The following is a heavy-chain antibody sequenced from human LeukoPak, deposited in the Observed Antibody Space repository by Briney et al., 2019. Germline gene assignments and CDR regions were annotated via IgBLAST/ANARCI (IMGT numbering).Heavy chain of an antibody. Sequence: GGSLRLSCAASGFAFSNYAMRWVRQAPGKGLEWVSGISGSGDSTYYADSVKGRFTISRDNSKNTLYLQMNSLRAEDTAVYYCAKRGLAAALFRWGQGTLVTVSS. V-gene: IGHV3-23*01. CDR1: GFAFSNYA. D-gene: IGHD6-13*01. CDR2: ISGSGDST. J-gene: IGHJ4*02. CDR3: AKRGLAAALFR.